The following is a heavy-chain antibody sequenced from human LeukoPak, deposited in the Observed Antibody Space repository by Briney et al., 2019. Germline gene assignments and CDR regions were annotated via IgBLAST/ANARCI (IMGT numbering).Heavy chain of an antibody. J-gene: IGHJ4*02. CDR3: ARGPHIVVVTAMDC. D-gene: IGHD2-21*02. V-gene: IGHV3-33*01. CDR2: IWYDGSNK. Sequence: PGGSLRLSCAASGFTFSDYGMHWVRQAPGKGLEWVAVIWYDGSNKYYADSVKGRFTISRDNFKNTVYLEMNSLRAEDTAVYYCARGPHIVVVTAMDCWGQGTLVTVSS. CDR1: GFTFSDYG.